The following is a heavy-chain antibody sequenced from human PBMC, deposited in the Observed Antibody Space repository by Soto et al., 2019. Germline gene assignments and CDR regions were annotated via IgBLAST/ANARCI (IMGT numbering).Heavy chain of an antibody. D-gene: IGHD2-15*01. J-gene: IGHJ3*02. CDR1: GYSFTSYW. CDR3: TSQYCSGGSCYSFGIDAFDI. V-gene: IGHV5-51*01. Sequence: GESLKISCKGSGYSFTSYWIGWVRQMPGKGLEWMGIIYPGDSDTRYSPSFQGQVTISAHKSISTAYLQWSSLKASYTAMYYCTSQYCSGGSCYSFGIDAFDIWGQGTMVTVSS. CDR2: IYPGDSDT.